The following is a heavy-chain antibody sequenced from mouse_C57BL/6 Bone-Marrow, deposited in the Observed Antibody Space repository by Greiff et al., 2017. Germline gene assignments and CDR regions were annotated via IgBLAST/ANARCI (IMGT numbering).Heavy chain of an antibody. CDR2: INPSSGNT. V-gene: IGHV1-7*01. CDR3: ATYGCDY. J-gene: IGHJ2*01. D-gene: IGHD1-1*01. Sequence: QVQLKQPGAELVKPGASVKLSCKASGYTFTSYWMHWVKQRPGQGLEWIGFINPSSGNTNYNEKFKDKATLTADKSSSTAYMQLGSLTFEDSAVYYCATYGCDYWGQGTTLTVSS. CDR1: GYTFTSYW.